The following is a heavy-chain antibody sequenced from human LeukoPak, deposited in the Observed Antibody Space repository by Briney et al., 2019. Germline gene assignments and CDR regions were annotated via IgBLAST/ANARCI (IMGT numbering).Heavy chain of an antibody. Sequence: GGSLRLSCAASGFTFSNYEMHWVRQAPGKGLEWVSYISSSGSDIYYADSVKGRFTISRDNAKNSLYLQMKSLRAEDTAVYDCARGGSGSYYKNFDYWGQGTLVTVSS. CDR1: GFTFSNYE. CDR3: ARGGSGSYYKNFDY. D-gene: IGHD3-10*01. J-gene: IGHJ4*02. V-gene: IGHV3-48*03. CDR2: ISSSGSDI.